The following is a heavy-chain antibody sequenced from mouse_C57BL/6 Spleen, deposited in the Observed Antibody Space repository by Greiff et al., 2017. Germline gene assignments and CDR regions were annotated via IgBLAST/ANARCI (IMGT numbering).Heavy chain of an antibody. CDR3: ARKFYDGYYEAMDD. CDR1: GYTFTSYW. V-gene: IGHV1-69*01. Sequence: QVQLQQPGAELVMPGASVKLSCKASGYTFTSYWMHWVKQRPGQGLEWIGEIDPSDSYTNYNQKFKGKSTLTVDKSSSTAYMQLSSLTSEDSAVYYCARKFYDGYYEAMDDWGQGTSVTVSA. CDR2: IDPSDSYT. J-gene: IGHJ4*01. D-gene: IGHD2-3*01.